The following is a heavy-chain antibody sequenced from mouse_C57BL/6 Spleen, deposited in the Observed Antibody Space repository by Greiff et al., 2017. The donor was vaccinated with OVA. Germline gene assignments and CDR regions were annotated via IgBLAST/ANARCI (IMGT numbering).Heavy chain of an antibody. J-gene: IGHJ1*03. Sequence: QVQLQQSGAELVRPGASVKMSCKASGYTFTSYNMPWVKQTPRQGLEWIGAIYPGNGDTSYNQKFKGKATLTVDKSSSTAYMQLSSLTSEDSAVYFCAREGATVVATDWYFDVWGTGTTVTVSS. D-gene: IGHD1-1*01. V-gene: IGHV1-12*01. CDR3: AREGATVVATDWYFDV. CDR1: GYTFTSYN. CDR2: IYPGNGDT.